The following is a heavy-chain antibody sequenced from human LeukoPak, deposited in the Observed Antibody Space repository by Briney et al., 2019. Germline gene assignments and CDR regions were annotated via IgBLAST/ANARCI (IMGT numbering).Heavy chain of an antibody. CDR3: VREGRSFSGWFDP. Sequence: SQTLSLTCAISGDSVSSNSAAWNWIRQSPSRGLEWLGRTYYRSKWYNDYAISVQSRITINPDTTKNQFSLQLNSVTPEDTAVYYCVREGRSFSGWFDPWSQGTLVTVSS. V-gene: IGHV6-1*01. J-gene: IGHJ5*02. CDR2: TYYRSKWYN. D-gene: IGHD1-26*01. CDR1: GDSVSSNSAA.